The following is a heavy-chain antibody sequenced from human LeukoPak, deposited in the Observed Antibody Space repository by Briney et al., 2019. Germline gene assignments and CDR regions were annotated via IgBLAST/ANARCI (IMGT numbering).Heavy chain of an antibody. CDR3: ARDLDPRSGWYHY. V-gene: IGHV1-46*01. CDR2: INPSGGST. J-gene: IGHJ4*02. D-gene: IGHD6-19*01. CDR1: GYTFTSYY. Sequence: ASVKVSCKASGYTFTSYYMHWVRQAPGQGLEWMGIINPSGGSTSYAQKFQGRVTITADKSTSTAYMELSSLRSEDTAVYYCARDLDPRSGWYHYWGQGTLVTVSS.